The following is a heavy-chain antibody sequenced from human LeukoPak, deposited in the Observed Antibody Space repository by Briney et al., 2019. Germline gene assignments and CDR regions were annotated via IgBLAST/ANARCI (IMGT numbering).Heavy chain of an antibody. CDR3: ARVTTGGYYNC. CDR1: GGSISSGTYY. D-gene: IGHD3-22*01. J-gene: IGHJ4*02. Sequence: SQTLSLTCTVSGGSISSGTYYWTWIRQPAGKGLEWIGRIYTTGSTNYNPSLKSRVAMSTDTSKNQFSLKLSSVTAADTAVYYCARVTTGGYYNCWGQGTLVTVSS. V-gene: IGHV4-61*02. CDR2: IYTTGST.